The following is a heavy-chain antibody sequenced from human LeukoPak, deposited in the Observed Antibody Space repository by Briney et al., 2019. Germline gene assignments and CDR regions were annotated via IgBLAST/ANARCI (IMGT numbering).Heavy chain of an antibody. Sequence: GGSLRLSCAASGFTFSSYGMHWVRQAPGKGLEWVAFIRYDGSNKYYADSVKGRFTISRDNSKNTLYLQMNSLRAEDTAVYYCAKAASLYGSGTDYWGQGTLVTASS. CDR1: GFTFSSYG. D-gene: IGHD3-10*01. J-gene: IGHJ4*02. CDR3: AKAASLYGSGTDY. CDR2: IRYDGSNK. V-gene: IGHV3-30*02.